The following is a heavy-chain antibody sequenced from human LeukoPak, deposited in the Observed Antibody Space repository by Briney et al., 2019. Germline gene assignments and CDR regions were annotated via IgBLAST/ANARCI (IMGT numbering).Heavy chain of an antibody. CDR1: GFNFNDYS. Sequence: PGGSLRHCCEVSGFNFNDYSMHWVRQAPGKGLEWVASITSTSRTIYYADSVQGRFIISRDNAKNTVSLEMNSLRGEDAALYYCARDFPDNSLFDLWGRGTLVSVSS. V-gene: IGHV3-21*06. CDR2: ITSTSRTI. J-gene: IGHJ4*02. CDR3: ARDFPDNSLFDL. D-gene: IGHD5-24*01.